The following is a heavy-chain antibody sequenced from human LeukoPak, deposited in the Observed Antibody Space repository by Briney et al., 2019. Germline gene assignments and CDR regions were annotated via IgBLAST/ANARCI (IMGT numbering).Heavy chain of an antibody. CDR1: GYTFTSYY. V-gene: IGHV1-46*01. CDR3: ARDEGAMISIDY. J-gene: IGHJ4*02. Sequence: ASVKVSCKASGYTFTSYYMHWVGQAPGQGLEWMGIINPSGGSTSYAQKFQGRVTMTRDTSTSTVYMELSSLRSEDTAVYYCARDEGAMISIDYWGQGTLVTVAS. CDR2: INPSGGST. D-gene: IGHD3-22*01.